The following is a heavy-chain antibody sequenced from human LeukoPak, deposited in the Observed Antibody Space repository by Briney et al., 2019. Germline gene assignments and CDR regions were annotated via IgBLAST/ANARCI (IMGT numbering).Heavy chain of an antibody. CDR2: ISWNSGII. CDR1: GFTFDDYA. CDR3: ARPYDNVTGYLDY. V-gene: IGHV3-9*01. D-gene: IGHD3-9*01. Sequence: GGSLRLSCTASGFTFDDYAMHWVRQAPGKGLEWVSGISWNSGIIGSADSVKGRFTISRDNAKNSLYLQMNSLRTEDTAFYYCARPYDNVTGYLDYWGLGTLVTVSS. J-gene: IGHJ4*02.